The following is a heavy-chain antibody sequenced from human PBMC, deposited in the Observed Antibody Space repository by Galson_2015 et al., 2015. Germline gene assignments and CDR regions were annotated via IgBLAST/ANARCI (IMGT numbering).Heavy chain of an antibody. CDR3: ARDCDDILTGQGGMDV. CDR1: GGSISSGSYY. V-gene: IGHV4-61*01. D-gene: IGHD3-9*01. Sequence: LSLTCAVSGGSISSGSYYWSWIRQPPGKGLEWIGYIYYSGSTNYNPSLKSRVTISVDTSKNQFSLKLSSVTAADTAVYYCARDCDDILTGQGGMDVWGKGTTVTVSS. J-gene: IGHJ6*03. CDR2: IYYSGST.